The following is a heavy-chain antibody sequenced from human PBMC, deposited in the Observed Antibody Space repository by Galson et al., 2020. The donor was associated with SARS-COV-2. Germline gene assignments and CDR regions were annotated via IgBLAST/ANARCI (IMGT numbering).Heavy chain of an antibody. Sequence: SETLSLTCTVSGGSISYYYWSWIRQPPGKGLEWIGYIYYSGSTNYNPSLKSRITISIDTSKNQFSLKLSSVTAADTAVYYCAKWRRCFSGRCADALDIWGQGTTVTVSS. D-gene: IGHD2-15*01. CDR3: AKWRRCFSGRCADALDI. V-gene: IGHV4-59*01. CDR1: GGSISYYY. CDR2: IYYSGST. J-gene: IGHJ3*02.